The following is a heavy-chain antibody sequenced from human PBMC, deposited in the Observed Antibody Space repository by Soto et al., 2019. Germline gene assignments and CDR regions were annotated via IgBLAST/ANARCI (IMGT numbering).Heavy chain of an antibody. CDR1: GGSFSGYY. D-gene: IGHD2-15*01. Sequence: SETLSLTCAVYGGSFSGYYWSWIRQPLGKGLEWIGEINHSGSTNYNPSLKSRVTISVDTSKNQFSLKLSSVTAADTAVYYCARGGVCSGGSCIRRRAQSYDAFDIWGQGTMVTVSS. J-gene: IGHJ3*02. V-gene: IGHV4-34*01. CDR3: ARGGVCSGGSCIRRRAQSYDAFDI. CDR2: INHSGST.